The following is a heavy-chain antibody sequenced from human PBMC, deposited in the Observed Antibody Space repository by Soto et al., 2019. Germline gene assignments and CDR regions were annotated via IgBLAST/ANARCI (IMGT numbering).Heavy chain of an antibody. Sequence: QVQLVQSGAEVKKPGSSVKVSCKASGGTFGSDPISWVRQAPGQGLEWMGGIAPIFGATNFAQKFQGRLTITADESTTTAYMDLSSLTLEDTTVYYCANERINNGWYGIRPFDIWGQGTMVTVSS. V-gene: IGHV1-69*12. J-gene: IGHJ3*02. CDR1: GGTFGSDP. CDR2: IAPIFGAT. CDR3: ANERINNGWYGIRPFDI. D-gene: IGHD6-19*01.